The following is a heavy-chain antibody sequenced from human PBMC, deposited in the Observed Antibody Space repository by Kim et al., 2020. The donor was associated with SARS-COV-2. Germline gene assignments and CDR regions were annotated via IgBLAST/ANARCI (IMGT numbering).Heavy chain of an antibody. V-gene: IGHV4-34*01. CDR2: INHSGST. D-gene: IGHD2-2*01. CDR1: GGSFSGYY. Sequence: SETLSLTCAVYGGSFSGYYWSWIRQPPGKGLEWIGEINHSGSTNYNPSLKSRVNISVDTSKNQFSLKLSSVTATDTAVYYCARRLVVVPAAPPLYYYYYMDVWGKGTTVTVSS. J-gene: IGHJ6*03. CDR3: ARRLVVVPAAPPLYYYYYMDV.